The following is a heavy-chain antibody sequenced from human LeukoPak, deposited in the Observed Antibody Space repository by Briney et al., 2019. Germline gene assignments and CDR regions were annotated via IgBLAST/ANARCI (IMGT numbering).Heavy chain of an antibody. V-gene: IGHV3-74*01. CDR1: TFSIRNYW. J-gene: IGHJ4*02. CDR3: ARGRPHGNDY. Sequence: PGGSLRLSCAASTFSIRNYWMHWVRQAPAKGLVWVSRIASDGSSTTYADSVKGRFSISRDNAKNTLYLQMNSLRVEDTAVYYCARGRPHGNDYWGQGTLVTVSS. D-gene: IGHD4-23*01. CDR2: IASDGSST.